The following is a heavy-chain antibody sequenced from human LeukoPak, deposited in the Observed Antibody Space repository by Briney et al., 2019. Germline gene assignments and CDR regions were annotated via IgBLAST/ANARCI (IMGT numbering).Heavy chain of an antibody. D-gene: IGHD1-26*01. CDR3: ARHQSGSYYYYGMDV. CDR2: IYYSGTT. CDR1: GVSISSYY. V-gene: IGHV4-59*08. J-gene: IGHJ6*02. Sequence: SSETLSLNCTVSGVSISSYYWSWIRQPPGKGLEWIGYIYYSGTTSYSPSLKSRVTISVDTSKNQFSLKLISVTAADTAVYYCARHQSGSYYYYGMDVWGQGTTVTVSS.